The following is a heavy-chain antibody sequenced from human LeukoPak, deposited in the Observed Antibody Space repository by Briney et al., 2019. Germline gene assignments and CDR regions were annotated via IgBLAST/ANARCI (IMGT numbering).Heavy chain of an antibody. CDR1: GFTVSSNY. CDR2: IYSGGST. V-gene: IGHV3-53*01. J-gene: IGHJ6*02. CDR3: ARDLRPGVPGDFSDYGMDV. Sequence: GGSLRLSCAASGFTVSSNYMSWVRQAPGKGLEWVSVIYSGGSTYYADSVKGRFTISRDNSKNTLYLQMNSLRAEDTAVYYCARDLRPGVPGDFSDYGMDVWGQGTTVTVPS. D-gene: IGHD4-17*01.